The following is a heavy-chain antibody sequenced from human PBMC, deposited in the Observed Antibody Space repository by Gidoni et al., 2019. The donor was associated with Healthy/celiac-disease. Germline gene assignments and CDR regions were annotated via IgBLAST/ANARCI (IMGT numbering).Heavy chain of an antibody. Sequence: QVQLVESVGGVVQPGRSLRLSCAASGFTFSSYAMHWFRQAPGKGLEWLEVISYDGSNKYYDDSVKGRFTISRDNSKNTLYLQMNSLRAEDTAVYYCARDLVGATYWGQGTLVTVSS. CDR2: ISYDGSNK. V-gene: IGHV3-30-3*01. CDR3: ARDLVGATY. J-gene: IGHJ4*02. CDR1: GFTFSSYA. D-gene: IGHD1-26*01.